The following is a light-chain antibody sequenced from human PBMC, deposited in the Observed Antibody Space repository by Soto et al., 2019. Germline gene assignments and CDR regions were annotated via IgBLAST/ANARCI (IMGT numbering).Light chain of an antibody. V-gene: IGLV2-14*01. CDR3: SSYTSSSPYF. J-gene: IGLJ1*01. CDR2: EVS. Sequence: QSALTQPASVSGSPGQSITISCTGTSSDVGGYNYVSWYQQHPGKAPKLMIYEVSNRPSGVSNRFSGSKSGNTASLTISGLQAEDGADYYCSSYTSSSPYFFGPGTKLPVL. CDR1: SSDVGGYNY.